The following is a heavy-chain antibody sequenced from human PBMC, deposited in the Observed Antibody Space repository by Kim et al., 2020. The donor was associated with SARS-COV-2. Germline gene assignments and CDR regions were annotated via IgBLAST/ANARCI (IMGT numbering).Heavy chain of an antibody. CDR2: IWYDGSKN. V-gene: IGHV3-33*03. J-gene: IGHJ6*02. CDR1: GFVFETHG. Sequence: GGSLRLSCAASGFVFETHGMHWVRQAPGKGLEWVAVIWYDGSKNYYADSVKGRFTISRDNSKKMLYLQMNSVRVEDTAVYYCASRGVIVPDGLDVWGRGTTVSVSS. CDR3: ASRGVIVPDGLDV. D-gene: IGHD3-22*01.